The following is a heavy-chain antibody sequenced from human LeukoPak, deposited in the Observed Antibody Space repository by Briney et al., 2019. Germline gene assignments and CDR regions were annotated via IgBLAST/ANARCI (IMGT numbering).Heavy chain of an antibody. Sequence: PGRSLRLSCAASGFTFSSYGMHWVRQAPGKGLEWVAVISYDGSNKYYADSVKGRFTISRDNSKNTLYLQMNSLRAEDTAVYYCATLVLLWFGELPEDDAFDIWGQGTMVTVSS. J-gene: IGHJ3*02. CDR2: ISYDGSNK. CDR1: GFTFSSYG. V-gene: IGHV3-30*03. D-gene: IGHD3-10*01. CDR3: ATLVLLWFGELPEDDAFDI.